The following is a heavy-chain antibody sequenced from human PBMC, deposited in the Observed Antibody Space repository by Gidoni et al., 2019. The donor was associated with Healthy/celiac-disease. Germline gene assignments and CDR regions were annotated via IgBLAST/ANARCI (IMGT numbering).Heavy chain of an antibody. D-gene: IGHD3-3*01. V-gene: IGHV4-59*01. CDR3: ARVYPYDFWSGYYFLEGSLGYYGMDV. Sequence: QVQLQESGPGLVKPSETLSLTCTVSDGSISRSYWRWIRQPPGKGLEWIGYIYYSGSTNYNPSLKSRVTISVDTSKNQFSLKLSSVTAADTAVYYCARVYPYDFWSGYYFLEGSLGYYGMDVWGQGTTVTVSS. CDR1: DGSISRSY. J-gene: IGHJ6*02. CDR2: IYYSGST.